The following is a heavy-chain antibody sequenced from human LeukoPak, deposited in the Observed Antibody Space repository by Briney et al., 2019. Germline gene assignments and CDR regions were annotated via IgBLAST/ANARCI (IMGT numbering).Heavy chain of an antibody. V-gene: IGHV1-18*01. CDR1: GYTFTSYG. J-gene: IGHJ4*02. CDR2: ISAYNGNT. D-gene: IGHD3-10*01. CDR3: ARAILNSNVLLWFGESVGPFDY. Sequence: GASVKVSCKASGYTFTSYGISWVRQAPGQGLEWMGWISAYNGNTNYAQKLQGRVTMTTDTSTSTAYMELRSLRSDDTAVYYCARAILNSNVLLWFGESVGPFDYWGQGTLVTVSS.